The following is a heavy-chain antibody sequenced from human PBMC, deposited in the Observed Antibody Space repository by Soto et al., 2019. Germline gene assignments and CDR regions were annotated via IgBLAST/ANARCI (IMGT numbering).Heavy chain of an antibody. D-gene: IGHD6-13*01. CDR1: IGSISTHY. CDR2: THYSGTP. CDR3: AGSYGNAWYTY. Sequence: SETLSLTCTVSIGSISTHYWSWIRQHPGKGLEWIGYTHYSGTPHYNPSLKSRVTTSVDTSKNQFSLRLNSVTAADTAIYYCAGSYGNAWYTYWGQGILVTVSS. J-gene: IGHJ4*01. V-gene: IGHV4-59*11.